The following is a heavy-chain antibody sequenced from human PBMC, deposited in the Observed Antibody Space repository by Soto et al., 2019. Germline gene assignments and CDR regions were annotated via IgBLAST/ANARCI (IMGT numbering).Heavy chain of an antibody. CDR2: INPNTGVT. V-gene: IGHV1-2*02. D-gene: IGHD3-3*01. CDR1: GYSFAAYY. J-gene: IGHJ4*02. CDR3: AKIYTWNEWQGGSDY. Sequence: QVHLEQSGAEVKKAGASVKFSCKASGYSFAAYYINWVRQVSGQGLEWMGWINPNTGVTDYAQKFQGRVTLTRDTSIKTAYLELTSLRSDDTAVYYCAKIYTWNEWQGGSDYWGQGTLLTVSS.